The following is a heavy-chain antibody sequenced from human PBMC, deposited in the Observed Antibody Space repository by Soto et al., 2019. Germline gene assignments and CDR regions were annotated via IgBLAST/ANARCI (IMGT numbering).Heavy chain of an antibody. J-gene: IGHJ6*02. D-gene: IGHD5-12*01. Sequence: QVQLVESGGCVVQPGRSLRLSCTASGFSFSTYGMHWVRQAPGKGLEWVALVWYDVRNKHYVDSVEGRFTISRDNSKNTLYLQMNSLRDEDTAVYYCVRAAGYSGDNYVYYYGMDVWGQGTTVTVSS. CDR3: VRAAGYSGDNYVYYYGMDV. V-gene: IGHV3-33*01. CDR1: GFSFSTYG. CDR2: VWYDVRNK.